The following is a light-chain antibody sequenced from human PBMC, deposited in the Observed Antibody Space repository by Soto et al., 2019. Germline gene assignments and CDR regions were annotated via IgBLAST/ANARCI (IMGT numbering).Light chain of an antibody. Sequence: DIQMTQSPSTLSASVGDRVTITCRASQSIGSWLAWFQQKPGKAPKVLIYKASSLQTGIPERFSGGGSGTEFTLIISSLQPDDFATYYCHQYNSYSSFGQGTKVEIK. V-gene: IGKV1-5*03. CDR3: HQYNSYSS. J-gene: IGKJ1*01. CDR2: KAS. CDR1: QSIGSW.